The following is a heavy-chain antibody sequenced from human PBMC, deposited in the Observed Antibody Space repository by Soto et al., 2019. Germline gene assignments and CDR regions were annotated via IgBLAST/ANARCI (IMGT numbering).Heavy chain of an antibody. D-gene: IGHD6-13*01. CDR1: GFTFSDYY. CDR3: ARVGVVTAAGTSDY. J-gene: IGHJ4*02. Sequence: XGSLRLSFAASGFTFSDYYMSWIRQVPGKGLEWVAYISGTSDSIPYADSVKGRFTISRDNAKNSLYLQMNSLRAEDTAVYYCARVGVVTAAGTSDYWGQGPLVTVSS. V-gene: IGHV3-11*06. CDR2: ISGTSDSI.